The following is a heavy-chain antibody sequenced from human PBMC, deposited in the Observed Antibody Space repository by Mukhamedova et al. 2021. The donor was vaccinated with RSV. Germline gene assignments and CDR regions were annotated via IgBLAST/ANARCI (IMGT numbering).Heavy chain of an antibody. V-gene: IGHV3-48*03. D-gene: IGHD5-12*01. J-gene: IGHJ3*02. Sequence: RSGNYIYYADSVKGRFTISRDNAKNSLYLQMNSLRAEDTAVYYCARGGYSGYDFNAFDIWSQGTMVTVSS. CDR2: RSGNYI. CDR3: ARGGYSGYDFNAFDI.